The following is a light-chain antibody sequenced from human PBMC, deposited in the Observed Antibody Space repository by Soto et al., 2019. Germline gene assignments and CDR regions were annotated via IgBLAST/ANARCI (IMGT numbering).Light chain of an antibody. V-gene: IGLV2-8*01. Sequence: QSVLTQPPSASGSPGQSVTISCTGTSSDVGGYNYVSWYQQYPGRAPKLMIYEVTNRPSGVADRFSGSKSGNTASLTVSGLQAEDEADYYCSSYAASNNFYFVFGGGTKLTVL. CDR3: SSYAASNNFYFV. J-gene: IGLJ3*02. CDR2: EVT. CDR1: SSDVGGYNY.